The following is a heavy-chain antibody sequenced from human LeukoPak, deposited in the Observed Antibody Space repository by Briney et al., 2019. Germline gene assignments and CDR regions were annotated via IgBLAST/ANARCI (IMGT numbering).Heavy chain of an antibody. CDR3: AKDGRVGATVYYDYYYYYMDV. CDR1: GFTFNSYG. Sequence: PGRSLRLSCAASGFTFNSYGMHWVRQAPGKGLEGVAVISYDGSNKYYADSAKGRFTISRDNSKNTLYLQMNSLRAEDTAMYYCAKDGRVGATVYYDYYYYYMDVWGKGTTVTVSS. V-gene: IGHV3-30*18. CDR2: ISYDGSNK. J-gene: IGHJ6*03. D-gene: IGHD1-26*01.